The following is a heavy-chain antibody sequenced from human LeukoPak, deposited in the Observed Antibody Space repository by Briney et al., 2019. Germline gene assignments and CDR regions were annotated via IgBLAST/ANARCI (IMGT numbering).Heavy chain of an antibody. CDR1: GYTFTSYA. Sequence: ASVKVSCKASGYTFTSYAMHWVRQAPGQRLEWMGWINAGNGNTKYSQKFQGRVTITRDTSASTAYMELNSLRSEDTAVYYCARELSVGYYYGMDVWGKGTTVTVSS. D-gene: IGHD2-15*01. V-gene: IGHV1-3*01. J-gene: IGHJ6*04. CDR2: INAGNGNT. CDR3: ARELSVGYYYGMDV.